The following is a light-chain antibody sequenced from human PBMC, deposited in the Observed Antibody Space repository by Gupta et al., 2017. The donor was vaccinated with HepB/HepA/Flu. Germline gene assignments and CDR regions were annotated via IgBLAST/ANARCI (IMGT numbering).Light chain of an antibody. CDR3: RSFTSNTTTLVR. CDR1: SSDVGGYNS. J-gene: IGLJ3*02. CDR2: DVT. Sequence: QSALTQPASVSGSPGQSITISCTGTSSDVGGYNSVSWYQQYPGKAPKLLIYDVTARPSGISTRCDASKSGNTASLTISGLQTEDEADYFCRSFTSNTTTLVRFGGGTKLTVL. V-gene: IGLV2-14*03.